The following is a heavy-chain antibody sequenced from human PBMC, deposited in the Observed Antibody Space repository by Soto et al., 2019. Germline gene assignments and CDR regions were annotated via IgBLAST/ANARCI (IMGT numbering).Heavy chain of an antibody. V-gene: IGHV3-53*02. CDR3: ARVAEYYYGMDV. CDR1: GFTVSSNY. Sequence: EVQLVETGGGLIQPGGSLRLSCAASGFTVSSNYMSWVRQAPGKGLEWVSVIYSGGSTYYADSVKGRFTISRDNSKNTLYLQMNSLRAEDTAVYYCARVAEYYYGMDVWVQGTTVTVSS. J-gene: IGHJ6*02. CDR2: IYSGGST.